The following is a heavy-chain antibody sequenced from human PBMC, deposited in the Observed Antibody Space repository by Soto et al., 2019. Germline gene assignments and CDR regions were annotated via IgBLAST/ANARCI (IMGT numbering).Heavy chain of an antibody. CDR1: GYTFTSYG. D-gene: IGHD2-21*02. CDR2: ISAYNGNT. V-gene: IGHV1-18*01. CDR3: ARVYHCGGDCCLYYYYGMDV. J-gene: IGHJ6*02. Sequence: QVQLVQSGAEVKKPGASVKVSCKASGYTFTSYGISWVRQAPGQGLEWMGWISAYNGNTNYAQKLQGRVTMTTDTATSTAYMELRSLRSDDTAVYYCARVYHCGGDCCLYYYYGMDVWGQGTTVTVSS.